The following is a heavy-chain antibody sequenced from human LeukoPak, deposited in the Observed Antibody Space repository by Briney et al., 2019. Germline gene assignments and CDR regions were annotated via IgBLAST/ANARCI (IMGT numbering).Heavy chain of an antibody. CDR3: ARGGYDILTGYGELDY. Sequence: GASVKVSCKASGYTFTSYGISWVRQAPGQGLGWMGCISAYNGNTNYAQKLQGRVTMTTDTSTSTAYMELRSLRSDDTAVYYCARGGYDILTGYGELDYRGQGTLVTVSS. CDR2: ISAYNGNT. D-gene: IGHD3-9*01. CDR1: GYTFTSYG. V-gene: IGHV1-18*01. J-gene: IGHJ4*02.